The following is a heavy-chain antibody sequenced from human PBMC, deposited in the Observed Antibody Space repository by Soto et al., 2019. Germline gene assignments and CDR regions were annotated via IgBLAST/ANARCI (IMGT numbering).Heavy chain of an antibody. CDR3: ARGSLHIAARREGGWFDP. CDR2: IYYSGST. V-gene: IGHV4-31*03. J-gene: IGHJ5*02. Sequence: SETLSLTCTVSGGSISSGGYYWSWNRQHPGKGLEWIGYIYYSGSTYYNPSLKSRVTISVDTYKNQFSLKLSSVTAADTAVYYCARGSLHIAARREGGWFDPWGQGTQVTVSS. D-gene: IGHD6-6*01. CDR1: GGSISSGGYY.